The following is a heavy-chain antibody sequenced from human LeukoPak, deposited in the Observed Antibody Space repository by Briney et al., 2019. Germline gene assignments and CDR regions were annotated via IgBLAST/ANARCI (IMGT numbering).Heavy chain of an antibody. D-gene: IGHD2-21*01. Sequence: PAETLSLTCTVSGGSISTYYWSWIRQSPGRGLEWIGQIYYTGATDYNASLKSRVIMSVDTSEEQFSQKVTSVTAADTAVYYSARLRGDTWQYYFDHWGRGTQVTVSS. CDR2: IYYTGAT. J-gene: IGHJ4*02. V-gene: IGHV4-59*08. CDR1: GGSISTYY. CDR3: ARLRGDTWQYYFDH.